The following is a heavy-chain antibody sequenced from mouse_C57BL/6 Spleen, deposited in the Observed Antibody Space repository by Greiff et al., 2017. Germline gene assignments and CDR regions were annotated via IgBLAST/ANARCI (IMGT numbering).Heavy chain of an antibody. V-gene: IGHV14-1*01. CDR2: IDPEDGDT. J-gene: IGHJ2*01. CDR3: TTSYYGSQFFFDY. D-gene: IGHD1-1*01. CDR1: GFNIKDYY. Sequence: VQLQQSGAELVRPGASVKLSCTASGFNIKDYYMHWVKQRPEQGLEWIGRIDPEDGDTEYAPKFQGTATMTADTYSNTAYLQLSSLTAEDTAVYYWTTSYYGSQFFFDYWGQGTTLTVSS.